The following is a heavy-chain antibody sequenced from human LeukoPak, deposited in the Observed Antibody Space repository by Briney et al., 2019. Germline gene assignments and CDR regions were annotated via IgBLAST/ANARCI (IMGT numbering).Heavy chain of an antibody. V-gene: IGHV3-33*01. CDR3: ARGVPAYYYDSSGYTDAFDI. Sequence: GGSLRLSCAASGFTFSSYGMHWVRQAPGKGLEWVAVIWYDGSNKYYADSVKGRFTISRDNSKNTLYLQMNSLRAEDTAVYYCARGVPAYYYDSSGYTDAFDIWGQGTMVTVSS. D-gene: IGHD3-22*01. J-gene: IGHJ3*02. CDR1: GFTFSSYG. CDR2: IWYDGSNK.